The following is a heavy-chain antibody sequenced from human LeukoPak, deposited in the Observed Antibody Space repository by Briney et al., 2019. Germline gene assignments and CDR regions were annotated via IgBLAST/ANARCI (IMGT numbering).Heavy chain of an antibody. CDR3: ARDGGAAVVSSPGFYMDV. D-gene: IGHD6-13*01. J-gene: IGHJ6*03. CDR2: INHSGST. V-gene: IGHV4-34*01. CDR1: GGSFSGYY. Sequence: PSETLSLTCAVYGGSFSGYYWSWIRQPPGKGLEWIGEINHSGSTNYNPSLKSRVTISVDTSKNQFSLKLSSVTAADTAVYYCARDGGAAVVSSPGFYMDVWGKGTTVTISS.